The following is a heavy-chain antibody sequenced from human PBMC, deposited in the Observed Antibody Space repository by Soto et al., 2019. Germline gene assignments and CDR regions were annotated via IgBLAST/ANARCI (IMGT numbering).Heavy chain of an antibody. CDR3: ARGLIYDSSGYYFDY. D-gene: IGHD3-22*01. V-gene: IGHV1-46*01. CDR2: INPSGGST. CDR1: GYRFTSYY. J-gene: IGHJ4*02. Sequence: ASVKVSWKASGYRFTSYYMHWVRQAPGQGLEWMGIINPSGGSTRYAQKFQGRVTMTRDTSTSTVYMELSSLRSEDTAVYYCARGLIYDSSGYYFDYWGRGTLVTVSS.